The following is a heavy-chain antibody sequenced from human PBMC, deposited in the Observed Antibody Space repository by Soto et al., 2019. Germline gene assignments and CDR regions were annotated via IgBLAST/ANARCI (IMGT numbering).Heavy chain of an antibody. J-gene: IGHJ4*02. V-gene: IGHV4-31*03. CDR2: ISYGGST. D-gene: IGHD5-18*01. CDR3: SRGILV. Sequence: QVQLQESGPGLVKPSQTLSLTCTVSGGSITSGGYCWSWIRQHPGKGLEWIGSISYGGSTSYNASLKSRVNISVDTSKNQFALKLSSVTAADTAVYYCSRGILVWGQGTLITVSS. CDR1: GGSITSGGYC.